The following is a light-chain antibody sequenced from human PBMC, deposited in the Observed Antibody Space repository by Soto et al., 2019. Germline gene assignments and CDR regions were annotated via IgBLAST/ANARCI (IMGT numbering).Light chain of an antibody. CDR3: GSYAGGFYV. CDR1: SSDVGGYNY. Sequence: QSALTQPPSVSGSPGQSVTISCTGTSSDVGGYNYVSWYQQHPGKAPKVIIFDVSKRPSGVPDRFSGSKSGSTASLTISGLQPDDEADYYCGSYAGGFYVVGTGTKLTVL. J-gene: IGLJ1*01. V-gene: IGLV2-11*01. CDR2: DVS.